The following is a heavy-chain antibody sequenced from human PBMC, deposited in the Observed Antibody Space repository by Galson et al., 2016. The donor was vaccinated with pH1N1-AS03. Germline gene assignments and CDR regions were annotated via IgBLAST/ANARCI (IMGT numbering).Heavy chain of an antibody. CDR2: MNPNSGNT. V-gene: IGHV1-8*03. CDR3: ARGVVDCSGPACSGTLRFDP. D-gene: IGHD2-15*01. Sequence: SVKVSCKASGYTFTTYDINWVRQAPGQGLEWMGWMNPNSGNTGYAPSFQGRVTITRDTSISTAYMELSSLRSEDTAVYYCARGVVDCSGPACSGTLRFDPWGQGTLV. CDR1: GYTFTTYD. J-gene: IGHJ5*02.